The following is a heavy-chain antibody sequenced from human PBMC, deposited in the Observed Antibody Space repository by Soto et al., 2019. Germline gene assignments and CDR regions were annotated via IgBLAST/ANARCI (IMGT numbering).Heavy chain of an antibody. V-gene: IGHV4-59*08. Sequence: SETLSLTCTVSGGSISSYCWSWIRQPPGKGLEWIGYIYYSGSTNYNPSLKSRVTMSVDTSKNQFSLKLSSVTAADTAVYYCARHLGYDSSGYYRNWFDPWGQGTLVTVSS. CDR2: IYYSGST. D-gene: IGHD3-22*01. CDR3: ARHLGYDSSGYYRNWFDP. J-gene: IGHJ5*02. CDR1: GGSISSYC.